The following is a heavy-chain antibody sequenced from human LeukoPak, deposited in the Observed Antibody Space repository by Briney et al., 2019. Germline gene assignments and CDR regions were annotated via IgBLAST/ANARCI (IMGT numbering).Heavy chain of an antibody. CDR2: INKGGSYI. Sequence: GWSLRLSCAASGFTFRDYTMNWVRQAPGKGLEWVSAINKGGSYIKYADSVKGRFTVSRDNAKNSLFLQMNNLRVEDTAVYFCAREVLIVVEPAANTIDYWGQGTRVTVSS. D-gene: IGHD2-2*01. V-gene: IGHV3-21*01. J-gene: IGHJ4*02. CDR3: AREVLIVVEPAANTIDY. CDR1: GFTFRDYT.